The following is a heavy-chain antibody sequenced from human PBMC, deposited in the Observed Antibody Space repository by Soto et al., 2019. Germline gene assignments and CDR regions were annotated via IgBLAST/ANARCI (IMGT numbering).Heavy chain of an antibody. V-gene: IGHV4-30-4*08. CDR3: ARCYCMDV. CDR1: GGSISSLDYY. CDR2: IYYRGST. J-gene: IGHJ6*02. Sequence: SQTMSLTCTVSGGSISSLDYYWSWIRHPPWKGLEWMWHIYYRGSTYYNPSLKSRVTITVDTTKNQFPLNLSSVTAADTGVYYCARCYCMDVWGQGTTVTVSS.